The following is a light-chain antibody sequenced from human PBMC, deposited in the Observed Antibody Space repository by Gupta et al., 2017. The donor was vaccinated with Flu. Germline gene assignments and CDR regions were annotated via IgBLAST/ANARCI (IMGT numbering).Light chain of an antibody. Sequence: SVTFSSTGTNSDVGNYTYVSWYQQHPGKAPKLMIYDVSKRPSGVPDRLSGSKSGNTASLTISGLQAEDEADYYCCSYAGSYTFVFGTGTRVTVL. CDR1: NSDVGNYTY. V-gene: IGLV2-11*01. CDR3: CSYAGSYTFV. CDR2: DVS. J-gene: IGLJ1*01.